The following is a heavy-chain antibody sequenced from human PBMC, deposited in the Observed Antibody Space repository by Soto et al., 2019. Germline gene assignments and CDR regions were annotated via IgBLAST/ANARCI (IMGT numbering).Heavy chain of an antibody. CDR1: GGTFSSYA. Sequence: SVKVSCKASGGTFSSYAISWVRQAPGQGLEWMGGIIPIFGTANYAQKFQGRVTITADESTSTAYMGLSSLRSEDTAVYYCARYYYDSSGYYAPKNAFDIWGQGTMVTVSS. CDR3: ARYYYDSSGYYAPKNAFDI. J-gene: IGHJ3*02. CDR2: IIPIFGTA. V-gene: IGHV1-69*13. D-gene: IGHD3-22*01.